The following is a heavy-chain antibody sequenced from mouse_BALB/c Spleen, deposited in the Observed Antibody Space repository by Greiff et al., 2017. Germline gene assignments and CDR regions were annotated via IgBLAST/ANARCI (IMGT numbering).Heavy chain of an antibody. Sequence: QVQLQQSGPELVRPGVSVKISCKGSGYTFTDSAMHWVKQSHAKSLEWIGVISTYSGNTNYNQKFKGKATMTVDKSSSTAYMELARLTSEDSAIYYCAREGLVYYAMDYWGQGTSVTVSS. V-gene: IGHV1-67*01. CDR2: ISTYSGNT. CDR1: GYTFTDSA. CDR3: AREGLVYYAMDY. J-gene: IGHJ4*01.